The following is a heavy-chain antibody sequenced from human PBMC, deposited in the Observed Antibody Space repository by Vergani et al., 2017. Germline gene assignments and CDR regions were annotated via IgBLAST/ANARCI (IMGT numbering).Heavy chain of an antibody. Sequence: QVQLVESGGGVVQPGRSLRLSCAASEFTFSSYGMHWVRQAPGKGLEWVAVIWYDGSNKYYADSVKGRFTISRDNSKNTLYLQMNGLRAEDTAVYYCAKDTPPHYYYYYMDVWGKGTTVTVSS. CDR1: EFTFSSYG. J-gene: IGHJ6*03. CDR3: AKDTPPHYYYYYMDV. V-gene: IGHV3-33*06. CDR2: IWYDGSNK.